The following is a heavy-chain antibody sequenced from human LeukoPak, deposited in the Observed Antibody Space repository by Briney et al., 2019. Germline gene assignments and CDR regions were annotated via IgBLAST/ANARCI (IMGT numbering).Heavy chain of an antibody. J-gene: IGHJ4*02. CDR3: AKEGDIAAAGYYFDY. V-gene: IGHV3-30*18. CDR1: GFTFSSYA. Sequence: GGSLRLSCAASGFTFSSYAMHWVRQAPGKGLEWVAVISYVGSDKYYADSVKGRLTISRDNSRNTLYLQMNSLRAEDTAVYYCAKEGDIAAAGYYFDYWGQGTLVTVSS. CDR2: ISYVGSDK. D-gene: IGHD6-13*01.